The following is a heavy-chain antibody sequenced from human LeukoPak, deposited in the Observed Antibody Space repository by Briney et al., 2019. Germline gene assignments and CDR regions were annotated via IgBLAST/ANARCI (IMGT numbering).Heavy chain of an antibody. V-gene: IGHV3-30*02. J-gene: IGHJ5*02. Sequence: GGSLRLSCAASGFTFSSYGMHWVRQAPGKGLEWVAFIRYDGSNKYYADSVKGRFTIPRDNSKNTLYLQMNSLRAEDTAVYYCAKIPTIHLWSHEPWGQGTLVTVSS. D-gene: IGHD5-18*01. CDR3: AKIPTIHLWSHEP. CDR2: IRYDGSNK. CDR1: GFTFSSYG.